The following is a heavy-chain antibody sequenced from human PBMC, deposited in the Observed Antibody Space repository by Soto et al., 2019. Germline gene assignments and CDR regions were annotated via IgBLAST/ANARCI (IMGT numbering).Heavy chain of an antibody. CDR3: ARDNWPYGDYAKYYGMDV. Sequence: QVQLVESGGGVVQPGRSLRLSCAASGFTFSSYGMHWVRQAPGKGLEWVAVIWYDGSDKYYADSVKGRFTISRDNSKKPLYLQMNSLRAEDTAVDYCARDNWPYGDYAKYYGMDVWGQGTTVTVSS. CDR1: GFTFSSYG. J-gene: IGHJ6*02. CDR2: IWYDGSDK. V-gene: IGHV3-33*01. D-gene: IGHD4-17*01.